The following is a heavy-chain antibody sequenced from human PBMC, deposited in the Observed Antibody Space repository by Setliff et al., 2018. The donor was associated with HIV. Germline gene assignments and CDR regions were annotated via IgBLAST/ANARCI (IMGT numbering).Heavy chain of an antibody. CDR1: GFSFSKYT. Sequence: PGGSLRLSCAASGFSFSKYTMKWVRQAPGKGLEWVSSISASLSYIRYVDSVKGRFTISRDNAKNSVYLHLNSLRAEDTAVYYCARELRRFDTSDTAPHNWFDPWGQGTLVTVSS. CDR2: ISASLSYI. J-gene: IGHJ5*02. CDR3: ARELRRFDTSDTAPHNWFDP. V-gene: IGHV3-21*06. D-gene: IGHD3-22*01.